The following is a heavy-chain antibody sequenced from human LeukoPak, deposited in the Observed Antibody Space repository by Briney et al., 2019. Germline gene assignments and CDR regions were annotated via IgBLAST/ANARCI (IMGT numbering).Heavy chain of an antibody. D-gene: IGHD3-10*01. J-gene: IGHJ4*02. Sequence: GGSLTLSCAASGFTFSNYWMLWVRPAPGKGLVGVSRINSDGSSASYADSVKGRFIMSRDNAKNTLYLQMNSLRAEDRAVYYCVRGSAAGHYWGEGALVSVSS. CDR1: GFTFSNYW. CDR3: VRGSAAGHY. V-gene: IGHV3-74*01. CDR2: INSDGSSA.